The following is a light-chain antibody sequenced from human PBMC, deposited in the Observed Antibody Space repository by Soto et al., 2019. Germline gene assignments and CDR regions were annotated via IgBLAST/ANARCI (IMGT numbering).Light chain of an antibody. Sequence: QSVLTQPASVSGSPGQSITISCTGSSNTIGGYNVVSWYQQHPGKAPKVVIYEGSKRPSGVSNRFSGSKSGNTASLTISGLQAEDEAYYYCWSYAGNTIFVFGGGTKLTVL. J-gene: IGLJ2*01. V-gene: IGLV2-23*03. CDR1: SNTIGGYNV. CDR3: WSYAGNTIFV. CDR2: EGS.